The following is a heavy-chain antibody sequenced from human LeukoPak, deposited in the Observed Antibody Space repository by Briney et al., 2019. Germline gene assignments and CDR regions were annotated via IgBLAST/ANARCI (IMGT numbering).Heavy chain of an antibody. CDR3: AGAGRVRNDLDI. Sequence: GGSLRLSCAASGFTFTRYWMHWVRQVPGKGLVWVSRINNDGSSTNYADSVKGRFTISRDNAKNTLHLQMNSLTAEDTAVYYCAGAGRVRNDLDIWGQGTMVTVSS. V-gene: IGHV3-74*01. J-gene: IGHJ3*02. CDR2: INNDGSST. D-gene: IGHD1-14*01. CDR1: GFTFTRYW.